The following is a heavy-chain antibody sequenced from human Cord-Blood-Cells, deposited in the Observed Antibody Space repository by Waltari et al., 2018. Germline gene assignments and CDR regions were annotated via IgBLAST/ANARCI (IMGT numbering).Heavy chain of an antibody. V-gene: IGHV4-34*01. CDR3: ARGPPPPTTIFGVVIDAFDI. CDR1: GGSFSGYY. CDR2: INHSGST. D-gene: IGHD3-3*01. J-gene: IGHJ3*02. Sequence: QVQLQQWGAGLLKPSETLSLTCAVYGGSFSGYYWSWIRQPPGTGLEWIGEINHSGSTNYNPSLKSRVTISVDTSKNQFSLKLSSVTAADTAVYYCARGPPPPTTIFGVVIDAFDIWGQGTMVTVSS.